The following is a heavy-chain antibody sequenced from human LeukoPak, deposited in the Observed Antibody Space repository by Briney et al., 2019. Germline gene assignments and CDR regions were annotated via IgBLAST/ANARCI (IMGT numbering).Heavy chain of an antibody. CDR2: FDPEDGET. J-gene: IGHJ3*02. Sequence: ASVKVSCKVSGYTLTELSMHWVRQAPGKGLEWMGGFDPEDGETIYAQKFQGRVTMTEDTSTDTAYMELSSLRSEDTAVYYCAIDGIVVVTAIRGSAFDIWGQGTMVTVSP. D-gene: IGHD2-21*02. CDR1: GYTLTELS. CDR3: AIDGIVVVTAIRGSAFDI. V-gene: IGHV1-24*01.